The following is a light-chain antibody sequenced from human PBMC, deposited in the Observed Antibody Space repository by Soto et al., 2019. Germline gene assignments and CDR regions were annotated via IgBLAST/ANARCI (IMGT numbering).Light chain of an antibody. CDR3: QQYGSSPLYT. CDR1: QSVSSSY. Sequence: EIVLTQSPGTLSLSPGERATLSCRASQSVSSSYLAWYQQKPGQSPRLLIYGASSRDTGIADRFSGSGSGTNFSLPISRLEPEDFAVYYCQQYGSSPLYTFGQGTKLEIK. V-gene: IGKV3-20*01. CDR2: GAS. J-gene: IGKJ2*01.